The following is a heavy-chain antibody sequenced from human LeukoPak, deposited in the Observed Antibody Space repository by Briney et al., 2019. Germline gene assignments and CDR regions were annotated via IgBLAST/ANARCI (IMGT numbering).Heavy chain of an antibody. Sequence: AGTLRLSCAASGFTFSSYDMHWVRRAPGKGREGVAFIRYDGRSKYYADSVKGRVTISRDNSKNTFYLQMNSLSAADTAVYYCAKDAAPGMGKFDCWGQGTVVSV. J-gene: IGHJ5*01. CDR2: IRYDGRSK. CDR1: GFTFSSYD. V-gene: IGHV3-30*02. D-gene: IGHD7-27*01. CDR3: AKDAAPGMGKFDC.